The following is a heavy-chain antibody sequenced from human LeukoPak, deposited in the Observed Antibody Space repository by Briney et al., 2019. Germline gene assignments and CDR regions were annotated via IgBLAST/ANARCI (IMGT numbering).Heavy chain of an antibody. V-gene: IGHV4-59*08. CDR1: GGSISSYY. D-gene: IGHD2-15*01. Sequence: SETLSLTCTVSGGSISSYYWSWIRQAPGKGLEWSGYIYYRARPNYKLSLQSRVTISVDTSKPQFSLKLSSVTAADTAVYYCANIVVASRSEYFQHWGQGILVTVSS. CDR3: ANIVVASRSEYFQH. J-gene: IGHJ1*01. CDR2: IYYRARP.